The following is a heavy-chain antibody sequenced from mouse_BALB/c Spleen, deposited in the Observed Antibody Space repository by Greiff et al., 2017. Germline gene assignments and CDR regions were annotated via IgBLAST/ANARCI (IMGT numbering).Heavy chain of an antibody. J-gene: IGHJ1*01. CDR2: ISYSGST. CDR1: GYSITSDYA. CDR3: ARGDYLYWYFDV. D-gene: IGHD1-1*02. Sequence: EVHLVESGPGLVKPSQSLSLTCTVTGYSITSDYAWNWIRQFPGNKLEWMGYISYSGSTSYNPSLKSRISITRDTSKNQFFLQLNSVTTEDTATYYCARGDYLYWYFDVWGAGTTVTVSS. V-gene: IGHV3-2*02.